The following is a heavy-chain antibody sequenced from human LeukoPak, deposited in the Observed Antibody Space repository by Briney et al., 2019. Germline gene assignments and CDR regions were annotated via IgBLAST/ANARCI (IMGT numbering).Heavy chain of an antibody. V-gene: IGHV4-30-4*01. J-gene: IGHJ4*02. Sequence: SETLSLTCTVSGGSISSDDYYWSWIRQPPGKGLEWIGYIYYSGSTYYSGSTYYNPSLKSRVTISLDTSKNQFSLQLSSVTAADTAVYYCASELRALMYYFDYWGQGTLVTVSS. D-gene: IGHD4-17*01. CDR1: GGSISSDDYY. CDR3: ASELRALMYYFDY. CDR2: IYYSGSTYYSGST.